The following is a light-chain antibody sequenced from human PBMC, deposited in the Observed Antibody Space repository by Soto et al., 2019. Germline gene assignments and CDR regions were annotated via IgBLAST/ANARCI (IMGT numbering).Light chain of an antibody. Sequence: QSALTQPASVSGSPGQSITISCTGTSSDVGGSNYVSWYQQHPGKAPKLMIYEVSHRPSGVSNRFSGSQSGNTASLTISGLQAEDEADYYCSSYTSSSTFSVFGTGTKVTVL. J-gene: IGLJ1*01. CDR3: SSYTSSSTFSV. CDR1: SSDVGGSNY. CDR2: EVS. V-gene: IGLV2-14*01.